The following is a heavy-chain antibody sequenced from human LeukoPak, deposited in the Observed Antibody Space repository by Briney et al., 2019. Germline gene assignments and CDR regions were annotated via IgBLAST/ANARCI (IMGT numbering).Heavy chain of an antibody. D-gene: IGHD3-10*01. CDR2: IYYSGST. V-gene: IGHV4-31*03. CDR1: GGSISSGGYY. Sequence: PSQTLSLTCTVSGGSISSGGYYWSWIRQHPGKGLEWIGYIYYSGSTNYNPSLKSRVTISVDTSKNQFSLKLSSVTAADTAVYYCARGNGWFGELYYWGQGTLVTVSS. CDR3: ARGNGWFGELYY. J-gene: IGHJ4*02.